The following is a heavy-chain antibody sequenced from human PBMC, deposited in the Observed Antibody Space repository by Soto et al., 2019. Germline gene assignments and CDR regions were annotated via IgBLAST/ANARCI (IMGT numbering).Heavy chain of an antibody. Sequence: GGSLRLSCASSVFTLRMSSLNWVRQAPGKGLEWVSYISDSGDRTYYADSVKGRFTISRDRSKNTVSLQMDSLRAEDTAVYYCAKDRGIIVKAGDAFDVWGQGTKVTVSS. CDR3: AKDRGIIVKAGDAFDV. CDR2: ISDSGDRT. J-gene: IGHJ3*01. CDR1: VFTLRMSS. V-gene: IGHV3-23*01. D-gene: IGHD3-16*02.